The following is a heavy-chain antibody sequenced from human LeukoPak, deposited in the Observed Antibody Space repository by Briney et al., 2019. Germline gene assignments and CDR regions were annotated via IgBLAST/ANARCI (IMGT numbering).Heavy chain of an antibody. Sequence: ASVKVSFKASGYTFNRYAMHWVRQAPGQRLEWKGWINTGNGNTKSSQKFQGRVTIIRDTFASTAYMELSNLRSKDTAIYYCARDAYYASGSYYNGCFDIWGQGTLVTVSS. D-gene: IGHD3-10*01. CDR3: ARDAYYASGSYYNGCFDI. CDR2: INTGNGNT. V-gene: IGHV1-3*04. J-gene: IGHJ4*02. CDR1: GYTFNRYA.